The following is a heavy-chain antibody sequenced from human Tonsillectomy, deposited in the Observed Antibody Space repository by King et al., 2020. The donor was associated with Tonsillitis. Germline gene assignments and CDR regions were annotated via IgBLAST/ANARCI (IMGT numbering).Heavy chain of an antibody. CDR2: ISSSGSTI. CDR1: GFTFSSYE. V-gene: IGHV3-48*03. CDR3: ARDLGGGSHDYGDYGPDY. Sequence: VQLVESGGGLVQPGGSLRLSCAASGFTFSSYEMNWVRQAPGKGLEWVSYISSSGSTIYYADSVKGRFTISRDNAKNSLYLQVNSLRAEDTAVYYCARDLGGGSHDYGDYGPDYWGQGTLVTVSS. J-gene: IGHJ4*02. D-gene: IGHD4-17*01.